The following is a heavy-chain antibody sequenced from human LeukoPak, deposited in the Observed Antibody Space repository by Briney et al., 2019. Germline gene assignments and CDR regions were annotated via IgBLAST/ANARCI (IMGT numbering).Heavy chain of an antibody. J-gene: IGHJ5*02. CDR1: GYTFTDYY. CDR3: ARVRMVRGVIIYWFDP. CDR2: IIPIFGTP. D-gene: IGHD3-10*01. Sequence: ASVKVSCKASGYTFTDYYMHWVRQAPGQGLEWMGGIIPIFGTPHYAQKFQDRVTITADASTSTAYMELSSLRSEDTAVYYCARVRMVRGVIIYWFDPWGQGTLVTVSS. V-gene: IGHV1-69*13.